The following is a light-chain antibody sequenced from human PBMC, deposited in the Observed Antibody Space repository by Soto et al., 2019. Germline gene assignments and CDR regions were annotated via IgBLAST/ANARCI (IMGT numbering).Light chain of an antibody. CDR2: GAS. Sequence: EIVMTQSPATLSVSPGERATLSCMASQSVSSNLAWYQQKTGQAPRLLIYGASTRATSIPPRFSGSGSGTEFTLTISSLQSEDFAVYYCQQYNNWPPLTFGGGTKVEIK. V-gene: IGKV3-15*01. J-gene: IGKJ4*01. CDR1: QSVSSN. CDR3: QQYNNWPPLT.